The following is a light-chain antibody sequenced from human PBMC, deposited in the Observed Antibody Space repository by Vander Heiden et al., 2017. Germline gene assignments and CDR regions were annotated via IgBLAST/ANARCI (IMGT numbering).Light chain of an antibody. V-gene: IGKV3-20*01. J-gene: IGKJ1*01. CDR2: GAS. CDR3: QQNGSSPHWT. CDR1: QSVSSSY. Sequence: IVFTQSPGTLSLSPGERATLSCRASQSVSSSYLAWYQQKPGQAPRLLIYGASSRATGIPDRFSGSGSGTDFTLTISRLEPEDFAVYYCQQNGSSPHWTFGQGTKVEIK.